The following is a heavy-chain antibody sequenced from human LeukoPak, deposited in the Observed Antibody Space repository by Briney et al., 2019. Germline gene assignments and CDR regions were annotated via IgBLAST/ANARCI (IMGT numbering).Heavy chain of an antibody. J-gene: IGHJ6*03. D-gene: IGHD4-17*01. CDR1: GGTFSSYA. CDR3: ARGPLYGDPAQYYYYMDV. CDR2: IIPIFGTA. V-gene: IGHV1-69*05. Sequence: SVKVSCKASGGTFSSYAISWVRQAPGQGLEWMGGIIPIFGTANYAQKFQGRVTMTRNTSISAAYMELSSLRSEDTAVYYCARGPLYGDPAQYYYYMDVWGKGTTVTISS.